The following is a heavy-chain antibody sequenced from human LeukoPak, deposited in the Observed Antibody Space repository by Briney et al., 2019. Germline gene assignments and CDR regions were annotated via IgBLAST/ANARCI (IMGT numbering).Heavy chain of an antibody. CDR3: ARDVVGASHVGYFDY. CDR1: GFTFSNSW. D-gene: IGHD2-15*01. V-gene: IGHV3-7*01. Sequence: GGSLRLSCAASGFTFSNSWMSWVRQAPGKGLEWVATIKPDGSAQYYVDSVKGRFTISRDNAKNSLYLQMNSLRAEDTAVYYCARDVVGASHVGYFDYWGQGTLVTVSS. J-gene: IGHJ4*02. CDR2: IKPDGSAQ.